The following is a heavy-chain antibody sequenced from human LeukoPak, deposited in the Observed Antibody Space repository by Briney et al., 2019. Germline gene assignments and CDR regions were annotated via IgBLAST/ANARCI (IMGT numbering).Heavy chain of an antibody. CDR3: TREEVSDSSGSANDY. J-gene: IGHJ4*02. CDR2: INPNSGGT. V-gene: IGHV1-2*02. Sequence: GASVKVSCKASGYTFTGYYIHWVRQAPGQGLEWMGLINPNSGGTNYAQKFQNRVSMTRDTSISTAYMELNSLTSDDTAVYYCTREEVSDSSGSANDYWGQATLVTVSS. CDR1: GYTFTGYY. D-gene: IGHD3-22*01.